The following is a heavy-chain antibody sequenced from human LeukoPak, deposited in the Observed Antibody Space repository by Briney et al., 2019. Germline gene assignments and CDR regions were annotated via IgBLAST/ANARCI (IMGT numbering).Heavy chain of an antibody. V-gene: IGHV5-51*01. Sequence: GESLKISCKGTGYSFTNYWIGWVRQMPGKGLGWMGIIYPGDSDTRYSPSFQGQVTISADKSISTAYLQWSSLQASATAMYYCARQHGNTAMVKGPWGQGTLVTVSS. D-gene: IGHD5-18*01. J-gene: IGHJ5*02. CDR2: IYPGDSDT. CDR1: GYSFTNYW. CDR3: ARQHGNTAMVKGP.